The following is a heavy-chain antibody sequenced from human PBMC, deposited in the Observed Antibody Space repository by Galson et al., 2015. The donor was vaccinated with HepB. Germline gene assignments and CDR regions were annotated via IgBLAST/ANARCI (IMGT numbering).Heavy chain of an antibody. D-gene: IGHD1-26*01. CDR2: ISSRSSSI. CDR1: EFSFSSHA. V-gene: IGHV3-48*02. CDR3: ARVFGNSGSLSMDV. Sequence: SLRLSCAASEFSFSSHAMNWVRQTPGKGLEWISYISSRSSSIYYADSVKGRFTISRDNAGNSLSLQMNSLTDEDTAIYYCARVFGNSGSLSMDVWGQGTTVSVFS. J-gene: IGHJ6*02.